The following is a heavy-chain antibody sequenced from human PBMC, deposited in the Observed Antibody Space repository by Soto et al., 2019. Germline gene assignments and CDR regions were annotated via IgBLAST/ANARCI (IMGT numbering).Heavy chain of an antibody. V-gene: IGHV3-21*06. J-gene: IGHJ6*02. CDR3: ARDLGDYGDYLYYHYAMDV. Sequence: SGGSLRLSCAASGFTFSSYGMHWVRQAPGKGLEWVSFMSSRGSYIFYADSVKGRFTISRDNAKSILYLQMNSLRAEDTAVYYCARDLGDYGDYLYYHYAMDVWGQGTTVTVSS. CDR1: GFTFSSYG. D-gene: IGHD4-17*01. CDR2: MSSRGSYI.